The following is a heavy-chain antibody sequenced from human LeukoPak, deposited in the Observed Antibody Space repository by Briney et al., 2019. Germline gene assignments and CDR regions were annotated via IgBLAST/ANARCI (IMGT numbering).Heavy chain of an antibody. CDR3: GYDSSGYSSFDY. Sequence: PGGSLRLSCAASGFSFLSYWMHWVRQAPGKGLVWVSRINSDGRGALYADSWKGRFTISRDHAKNTLYLKMNSLRAEATAVYYCGYDSSGYSSFDYWGQGTLVPVSS. CDR1: GFSFLSYW. J-gene: IGHJ4*02. CDR2: INSDGRGA. V-gene: IGHV3-74*03. D-gene: IGHD3-22*01.